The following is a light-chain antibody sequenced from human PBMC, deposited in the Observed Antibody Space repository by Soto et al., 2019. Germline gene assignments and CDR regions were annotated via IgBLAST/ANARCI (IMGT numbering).Light chain of an antibody. J-gene: IGKJ1*01. CDR3: QQSGSSPWT. CDR1: QSVSSNY. CDR2: GAS. V-gene: IGKV3-20*01. Sequence: EIVLTQSPGTLSLSAGDRATLSCRASQSVSSNYLAWYQQKPGQTPRLLIYGASSRATGIPDRFSGSGSGTDCTLPISRLEPEDFAVYYCQQSGSSPWTFGEGTKVEIK.